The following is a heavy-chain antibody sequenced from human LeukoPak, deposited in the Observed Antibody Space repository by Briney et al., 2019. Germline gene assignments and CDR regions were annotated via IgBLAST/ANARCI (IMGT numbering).Heavy chain of an antibody. CDR3: VKDIHYYGSGNYYNGYFDY. CDR2: IHPDGSEK. Sequence: GGSLRLSCAASGFSFGSFWMSWVRQAPGEGLEWVASIHPDGSEKYYVDSVKGRFTISRDNAKNSLYLQMNSLRAEGTAVYYCVKDIHYYGSGNYYNGYFDYWGQGTLVTVSS. CDR1: GFSFGSFW. J-gene: IGHJ4*02. V-gene: IGHV3-7*01. D-gene: IGHD3-10*01.